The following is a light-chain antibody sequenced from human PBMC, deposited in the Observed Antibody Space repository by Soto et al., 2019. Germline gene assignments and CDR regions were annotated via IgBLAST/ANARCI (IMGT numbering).Light chain of an antibody. Sequence: QPVLTQSPSASASLGASVKLTCTLSSGHSSYAIAWHQQQPEKGPRYLMKLNSDGSHSKGDGIPDRFSGSSSGAERYLTISNLQSEDEADYYCQTWGTGNRVFGGGTKLTVL. CDR3: QTWGTGNRV. CDR2: LNSDGSH. V-gene: IGLV4-69*01. CDR1: SGHSSYA. J-gene: IGLJ3*02.